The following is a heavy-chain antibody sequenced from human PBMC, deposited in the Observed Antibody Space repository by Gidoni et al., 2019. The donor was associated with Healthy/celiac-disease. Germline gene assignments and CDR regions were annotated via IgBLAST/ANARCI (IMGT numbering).Heavy chain of an antibody. CDR2: IRSKAYGGTT. D-gene: IGHD3-22*01. V-gene: IGHV3-49*05. J-gene: IGHJ4*02. CDR3: TRENDGSTMIVVDNFDY. CDR1: GFTFGDYA. Sequence: EVQLVESGGGLVKPGRSLRLSCTASGFTFGDYAMSWFRQAPGKGLEWVGFIRSKAYGGTTEYAASVKGRFTISRDDSKSIAYLQMNSLKTEDTAVYYCTRENDGSTMIVVDNFDYWGQGTLVTVSS.